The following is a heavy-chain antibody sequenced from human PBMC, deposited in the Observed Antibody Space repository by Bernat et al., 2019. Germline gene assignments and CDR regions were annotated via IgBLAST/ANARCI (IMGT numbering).Heavy chain of an antibody. V-gene: IGHV3-15*01. D-gene: IGHD3-16*02. J-gene: IGHJ3*02. Sequence: EVQLVESGGGLVKPGGSLRLSCAASGFTFSNAWMSWVRQAPGKRLEWVGRIKSKTDGGTTDYAAPVKGRVTISRDDSKNTLYLQMNSLKTEDTAVYYCTTGVITFGGVIADAFDIWGQGTMVTVSS. CDR3: TTGVITFGGVIADAFDI. CDR2: IKSKTDGGTT. CDR1: GFTFSNAW.